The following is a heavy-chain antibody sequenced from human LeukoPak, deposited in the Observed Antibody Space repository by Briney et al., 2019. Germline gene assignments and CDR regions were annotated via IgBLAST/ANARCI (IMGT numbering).Heavy chain of an antibody. D-gene: IGHD6-19*01. CDR2: ISAYNGNT. V-gene: IGHV1-18*04. J-gene: IGHJ5*02. CDR3: ARDGRQWVPLNWFDP. Sequence: GASVKVSCKASSYTFNTYGINWVRQAPGQGLEWMGWISAYNGNTNYAQNFQGRITLTTDTSTSTAYMELTGLRFDDTAVYYCARDGRQWVPLNWFDPWGQGTLVIVSS. CDR1: SYTFNTYG.